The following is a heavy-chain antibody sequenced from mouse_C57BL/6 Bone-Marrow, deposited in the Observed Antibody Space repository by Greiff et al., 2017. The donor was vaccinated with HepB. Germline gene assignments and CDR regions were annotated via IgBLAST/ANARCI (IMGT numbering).Heavy chain of an antibody. J-gene: IGHJ3*01. Sequence: EVMLVESGGDLVKPGGSLKLSCAASGFTFSSYGMSWVRQTPDKRLEWVATISSGGSYTYYPDSVKGRFTISRDNAKNTLYLQMSSLKSEDTAMCYGARLGGNYVWFAYWGQGTLVTVSA. CDR3: ARLGGNYVWFAY. V-gene: IGHV5-6*02. D-gene: IGHD2-1*01. CDR1: GFTFSSYG. CDR2: ISSGGSYT.